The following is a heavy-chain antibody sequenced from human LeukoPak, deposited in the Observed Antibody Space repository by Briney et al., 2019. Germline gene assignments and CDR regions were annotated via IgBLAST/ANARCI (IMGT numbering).Heavy chain of an antibody. CDR3: AGSIMITFGGVIAPPGY. CDR1: GGSISGYY. D-gene: IGHD3-16*02. Sequence: SETLSLTCTVSGGSISGYYWSWIRQPAGKGLEWIGRIYASGSTNYNPSLKSRVTMSVDTSNNQFSLKLSSVTAADTAVYYCAGSIMITFGGVIAPPGYWGQGTLVTVSS. J-gene: IGHJ4*02. V-gene: IGHV4-4*07. CDR2: IYASGST.